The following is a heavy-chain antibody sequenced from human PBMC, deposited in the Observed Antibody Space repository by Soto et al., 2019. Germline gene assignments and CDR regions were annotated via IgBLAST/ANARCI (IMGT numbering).Heavy chain of an antibody. CDR1: GFIFNTYG. Sequence: PGGSLRLSCAASGFIFNTYGMHWVRQAPGKGLEWVALISCDGSNIYSADSVKGRFTISRDNSKNTLYLQMNSLGAEDSAVYYCAKAWGNFDMYFYYYMDVWGKGTTVTVSS. CDR2: ISCDGSNI. CDR3: AKAWGNFDMYFYYYMDV. D-gene: IGHD4-4*01. V-gene: IGHV3-30*18. J-gene: IGHJ6*03.